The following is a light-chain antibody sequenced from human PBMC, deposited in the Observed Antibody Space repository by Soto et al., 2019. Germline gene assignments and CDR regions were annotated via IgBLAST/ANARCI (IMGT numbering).Light chain of an antibody. CDR1: QSVSSSY. J-gene: IGKJ1*01. Sequence: MVLTQSPGTLSLSPGERATLSCRASQSVSSSYLAWYQQKPGQAPRLLIYLASSRATGIPDRFSGSGSGTDFTLTISRLEPEDFAVYYCQQYGSSPPWTFGQGTKV. V-gene: IGKV3-20*01. CDR3: QQYGSSPPWT. CDR2: LAS.